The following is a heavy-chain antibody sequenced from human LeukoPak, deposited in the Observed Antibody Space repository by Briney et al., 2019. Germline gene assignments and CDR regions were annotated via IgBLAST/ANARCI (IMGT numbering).Heavy chain of an antibody. J-gene: IGHJ4*02. CDR2: ISGSGGST. Sequence: PGGSLRPSCAASGFTFSSYAMSWVRQAPGKGLEWVSAISGSGGSTYYADSVKGRFTISRDNSKNTLYLQMNSLRAEDTAVYYCGGDQSYDYVWGSYRSLKYYFDYWGQGTLVTVSS. V-gene: IGHV3-23*01. CDR1: GFTFSSYA. CDR3: GGDQSYDYVWGSYRSLKYYFDY. D-gene: IGHD3-16*02.